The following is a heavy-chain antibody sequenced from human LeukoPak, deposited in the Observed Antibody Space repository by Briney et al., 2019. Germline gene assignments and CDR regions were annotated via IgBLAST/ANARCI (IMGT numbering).Heavy chain of an antibody. Sequence: GGSLRLSCAAPGFTFSNYWMSWVRQAPGKGLEWVANIKQDGSEKYYVDSVKGRFTISRDNAKNSLYLQMKSLRAEDTAVYYCARAMDVWGQGTTVTVSS. J-gene: IGHJ6*02. CDR1: GFTFSNYW. CDR3: ARAMDV. CDR2: IKQDGSEK. V-gene: IGHV3-7*01.